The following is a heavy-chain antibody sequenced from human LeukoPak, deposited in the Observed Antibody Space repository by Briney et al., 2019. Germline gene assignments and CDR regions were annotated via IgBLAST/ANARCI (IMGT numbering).Heavy chain of an antibody. D-gene: IGHD3-10*01. V-gene: IGHV4-59*01. CDR3: ARDRVFGAFDI. J-gene: IGHJ3*02. Sequence: SETLSLTCTASGGSISSYYWSWIRQPPGKGLEWIGYIYYSGSTNYNPSLKSRVTISVDTSKNQFSLKLSSVTAADTAVYYCARDRVFGAFDIWGQGTMVTVSS. CDR2: IYYSGST. CDR1: GGSISSYY.